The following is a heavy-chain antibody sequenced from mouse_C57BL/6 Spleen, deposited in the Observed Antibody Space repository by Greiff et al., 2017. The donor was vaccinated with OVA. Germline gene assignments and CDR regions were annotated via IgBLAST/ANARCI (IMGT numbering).Heavy chain of an antibody. J-gene: IGHJ1*03. Sequence: VQLQQPGAELVMPGASVKLSCKASGYTFTSYWMHWVKQRPGQGLEWLGEIDPSDSYTNYNQKFKGKSTLTVDKSSSTAYMQLSSLTSEDSAVYYCARRQYGNYWYFDVWGTGTTVTVSS. CDR1: GYTFTSYW. V-gene: IGHV1-69*01. CDR3: ARRQYGNYWYFDV. CDR2: IDPSDSYT. D-gene: IGHD2-10*02.